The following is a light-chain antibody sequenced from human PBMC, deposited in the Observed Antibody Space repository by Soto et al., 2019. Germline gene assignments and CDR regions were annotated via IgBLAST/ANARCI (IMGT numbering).Light chain of an antibody. J-gene: IGKJ1*01. V-gene: IGKV1-5*03. CDR1: QSINPR. CDR2: KAS. CDR3: QQYNTYPWT. Sequence: DIQMTQSPSTLSASVGDRVTLTCRASQSINPRLVWYQQKPGIAPKLLIYKASSLESGVPSRFSGSGSGTEFNFTISSLQPDDFATYYCQQYNTYPWTFGHGTKVEIK.